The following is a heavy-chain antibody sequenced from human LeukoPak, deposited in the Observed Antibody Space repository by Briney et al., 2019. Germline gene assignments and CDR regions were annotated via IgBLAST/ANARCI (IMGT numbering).Heavy chain of an antibody. CDR2: IKEDGSEK. D-gene: IGHD3-16*01. J-gene: IGHJ6*04. V-gene: IGHV3-7*01. CDR1: GFTFSNYW. CDR3: ARDGVVNFWVSYGTYNYYYHMDV. Sequence: HPGGSLRLSCAASGFTFSNYWMSWVRQAPGKGLEWVANIKEDGSEKDYVDSVKGRFTTSRDNAQSSLYLQMDSLRAEDTAVYYCARDGVVNFWVSYGTYNYYYHMDVWGKGTTVTVSS.